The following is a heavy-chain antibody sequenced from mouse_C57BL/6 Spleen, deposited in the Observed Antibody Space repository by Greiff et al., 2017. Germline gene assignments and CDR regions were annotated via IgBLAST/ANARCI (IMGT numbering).Heavy chain of an antibody. CDR1: GYAFSSYW. J-gene: IGHJ2*01. Sequence: QVQLQQSGAELVKPGASVKISCKASGYAFSSYWMNWVKQRPGKGLEWIGQIYPGVGDTNYNGKFKGKATLTADKSTSTAYMQLSSLNSEDSAVYFCAREDYYGSSLLDYRGQGTTLTVSS. V-gene: IGHV1-80*01. CDR2: IYPGVGDT. D-gene: IGHD1-1*01. CDR3: AREDYYGSSLLDY.